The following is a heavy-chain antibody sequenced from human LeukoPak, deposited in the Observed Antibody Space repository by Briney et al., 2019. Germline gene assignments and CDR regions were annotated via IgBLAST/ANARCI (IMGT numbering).Heavy chain of an antibody. CDR1: GFTFSSYW. V-gene: IGHV3-7*01. Sequence: PEGPLRLSCAASGFTFSSYWMSWVRQAPGRGREWVANIKQDGSEKYYVDSVKGRFTISRDNAKNSLYLQMNSLRAEDTAVYYCARLTMIVVVIRGDAFDIWGQGTMVTVSS. D-gene: IGHD3-22*01. CDR2: IKQDGSEK. CDR3: ARLTMIVVVIRGDAFDI. J-gene: IGHJ3*02.